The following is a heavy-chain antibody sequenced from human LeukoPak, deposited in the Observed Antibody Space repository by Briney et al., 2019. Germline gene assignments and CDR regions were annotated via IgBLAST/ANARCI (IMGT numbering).Heavy chain of an antibody. V-gene: IGHV3-48*04. D-gene: IGHD5-12*01. CDR2: ISSSGSTI. J-gene: IGHJ6*03. CDR3: ARAIVATIKSYYYYYMDV. Sequence: AGGSLRLSCVASGFTFSSYSMNWVRQAPGKGLEWVSYISSSGSTIYYADSVKGRFTISRDNAKNSLYLQMNSLRAEDTAVYYCARAIVATIKSYYYYYMDVWGKGTTVTVSS. CDR1: GFTFSSYS.